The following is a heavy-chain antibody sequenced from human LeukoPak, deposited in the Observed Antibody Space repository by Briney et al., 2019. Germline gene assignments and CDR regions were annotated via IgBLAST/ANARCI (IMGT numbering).Heavy chain of an antibody. CDR2: ISAYNGNT. CDR1: GYTFTSYG. J-gene: IGHJ4*02. V-gene: IGHV1-18*01. D-gene: IGHD6-19*01. CDR3: ARDEVAVAGTYQPLNFDY. Sequence: GASVKVSCKASGYTFTSYGISWVRQAPGQGLEWMVWISAYNGNTNYAQKLQGRVTMTTDTSTSTAYMELRSLRSDDTAVYYCARDEVAVAGTYQPLNFDYWGQGTLVTVSS.